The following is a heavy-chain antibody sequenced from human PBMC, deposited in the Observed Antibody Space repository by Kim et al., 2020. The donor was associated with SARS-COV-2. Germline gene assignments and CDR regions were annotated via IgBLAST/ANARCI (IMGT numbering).Heavy chain of an antibody. CDR2: IYHSGST. Sequence: SETLSLTCAVSGGSISSSNWWSWVRQPPGKGLEWIGEIYHSGSTNYNPSLKSRVTISVDKSKNQFSLKLSSVTAADTAVYYCARAPITGTANPLDYWGQGTLVTVSS. V-gene: IGHV4-4*02. CDR1: GGSISSSNW. D-gene: IGHD1-20*01. J-gene: IGHJ4*02. CDR3: ARAPITGTANPLDY.